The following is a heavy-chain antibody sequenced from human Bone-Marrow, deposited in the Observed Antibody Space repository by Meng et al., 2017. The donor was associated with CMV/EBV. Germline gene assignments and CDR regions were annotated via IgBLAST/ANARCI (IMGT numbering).Heavy chain of an antibody. J-gene: IGHJ4*02. CDR2: IYYSGST. V-gene: IGHV4-39*07. CDR1: GGSISSSSYY. D-gene: IGHD3-10*01. Sequence: SETLSLTCTVPGGSISSSSYYWGWIRQPPGKGLEWIGSIYYSGSTYYTPSLKSRVTISVDTSKNQFSLKLSSVTAADTAVYYCAREIGTSGLRWFRDGRLGDWGQGTLVTVSS. CDR3: AREIGTSGLRWFRDGRLGD.